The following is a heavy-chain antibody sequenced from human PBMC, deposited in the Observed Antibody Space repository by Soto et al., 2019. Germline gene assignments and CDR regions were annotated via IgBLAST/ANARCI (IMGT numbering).Heavy chain of an antibody. V-gene: IGHV3-15*01. Sequence: GGSLRLSCAASGFTFSNAWMSWVRQAPGKGLEWVGRIKSKTDGGTTDYAAPVKGRFTISRDDSKNTLYLQMNSLKTEDTAVYYCTTDPEDTAMVDYWGQGTLVTVSS. CDR1: GFTFSNAW. J-gene: IGHJ4*02. CDR2: IKSKTDGGTT. CDR3: TTDPEDTAMVDY. D-gene: IGHD5-18*01.